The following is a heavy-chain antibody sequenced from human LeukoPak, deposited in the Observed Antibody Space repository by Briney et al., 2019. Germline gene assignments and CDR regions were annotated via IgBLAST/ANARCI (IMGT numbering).Heavy chain of an antibody. CDR1: GYTFTSYG. CDR2: ISAYNGNT. V-gene: IGHV1-18*01. Sequence: ASVKVSCKASGYTFTSYGISWVRQAPGQGLEWMGWISAYNGNTNYAQKLQGRVTMTTDTATSTAYMELRSLRSDDTAVYYCARGYCTHGVCPEAYWGQGTLVTVSS. J-gene: IGHJ4*02. D-gene: IGHD2-8*01. CDR3: ARGYCTHGVCPEAY.